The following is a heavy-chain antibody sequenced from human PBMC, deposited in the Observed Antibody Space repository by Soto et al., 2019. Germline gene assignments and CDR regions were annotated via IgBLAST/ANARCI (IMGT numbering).Heavy chain of an antibody. CDR2: INPNSGGT. J-gene: IGHJ6*02. Sequence: GASVKVSCKASVYTFNGYYMHWVRQAHGQGLEWMGWINPNSGGTNYAQKFQGWVTMTRDTSISTAYMELSRLRSDDTAVYYCARASAGVAAAGQYYYYYGMDVWGQGTTVTVSS. CDR3: ARASAGVAAAGQYYYYYGMDV. CDR1: VYTFNGYY. D-gene: IGHD6-13*01. V-gene: IGHV1-2*04.